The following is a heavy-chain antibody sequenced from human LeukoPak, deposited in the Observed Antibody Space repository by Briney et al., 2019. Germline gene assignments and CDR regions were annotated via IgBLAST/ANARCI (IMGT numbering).Heavy chain of an antibody. V-gene: IGHV4-59*01. CDR2: IFYTGTT. CDR3: ARLGYCYSSHCPVDY. D-gene: IGHD2-2*01. Sequence: SETLSLTCTVSGGSITNYYWSWIRQPPGKGLEYIGYIFYTGTTNYIPSLKSRVTISVDTSKNQFSLSLNSVTAADTAVYYCARLGYCYSSHCPVDYWGQGTLVTVSS. CDR1: GGSITNYY. J-gene: IGHJ4*02.